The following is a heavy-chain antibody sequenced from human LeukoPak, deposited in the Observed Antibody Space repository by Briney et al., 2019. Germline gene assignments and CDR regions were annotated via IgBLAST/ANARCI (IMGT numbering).Heavy chain of an antibody. Sequence: PSETLSLTCTVSGGSTSNYFWSCIRQPPGKGLEWIGYIHYSGSTNYTPSLKSRVTMSLDTSKNHFSLRLSSVTAADTAVYFCARVHGSLLTYFDYWGQGTLVTVSS. CDR1: GGSTSNYF. CDR3: ARVHGSLLTYFDY. J-gene: IGHJ4*02. D-gene: IGHD3-10*01. V-gene: IGHV4-59*01. CDR2: IHYSGST.